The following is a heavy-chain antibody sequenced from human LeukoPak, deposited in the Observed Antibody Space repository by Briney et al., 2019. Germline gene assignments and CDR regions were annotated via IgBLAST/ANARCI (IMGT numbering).Heavy chain of an antibody. V-gene: IGHV3-30*03. CDR1: GFTFSSYG. J-gene: IGHJ5*02. D-gene: IGHD3-3*01. CDR3: ARPWSGSYNWFDP. CDR2: ISYDGSNK. Sequence: PGGSLRLSCAASGFTFSSYGMHWVRQAPGKGLEWVAVISYDGSNKYYADSVKGRFTISRDNSKNTLYLQMNSLRAVDTAVYYCARPWSGSYNWFDPWGQGTLVTVSS.